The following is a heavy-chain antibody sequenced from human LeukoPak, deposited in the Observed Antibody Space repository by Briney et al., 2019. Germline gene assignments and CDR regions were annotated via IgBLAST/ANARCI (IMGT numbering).Heavy chain of an antibody. CDR3: TRLCSSTSCPIEY. Sequence: GGSLRLSCAASGFTFSGSAMHWVRQASGKGLEWVGRIRSKANSYATAYAASVKGRFTISRDDSKNTAYLQMNSPKTEDTAVYYCTRLCSSTSCPIEYWGQGTLVTVSS. J-gene: IGHJ4*02. V-gene: IGHV3-73*01. CDR1: GFTFSGSA. D-gene: IGHD2-2*01. CDR2: IRSKANSYAT.